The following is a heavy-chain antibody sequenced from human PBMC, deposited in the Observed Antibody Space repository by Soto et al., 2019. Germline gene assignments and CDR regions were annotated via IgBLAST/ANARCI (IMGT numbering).Heavy chain of an antibody. V-gene: IGHV1-24*01. Sequence: ASVKVSCKVSGYTLTELSMHWLRQAPGKGLEWMGTFDPEIGETVYAQKFRGRVTMTEDTSTDTAYMELSSLRSEDTAVYYCARPTYYYDSSGPPAYWGQGTLVTVSS. CDR2: FDPEIGET. D-gene: IGHD3-22*01. CDR1: GYTLTELS. CDR3: ARPTYYYDSSGPPAY. J-gene: IGHJ4*02.